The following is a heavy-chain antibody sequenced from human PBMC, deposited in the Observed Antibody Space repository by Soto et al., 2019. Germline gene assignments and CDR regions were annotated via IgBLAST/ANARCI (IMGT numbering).Heavy chain of an antibody. D-gene: IGHD3-9*01. Sequence: QVNLVESGGGVVQPGGSLTLSCAASGFSFSNYGMHWVRQAPGKGLEWVAVIWYDGSNRYHTDSVKGRFTISRDNSKNTAYLQMNSLSAEDTAVYYCARARDATGPFDYWGQGTLVTVSS. J-gene: IGHJ4*02. CDR1: GFSFSNYG. V-gene: IGHV3-33*01. CDR3: ARARDATGPFDY. CDR2: IWYDGSNR.